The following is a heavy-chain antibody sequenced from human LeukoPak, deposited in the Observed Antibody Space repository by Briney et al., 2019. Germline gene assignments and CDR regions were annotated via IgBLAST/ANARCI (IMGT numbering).Heavy chain of an antibody. J-gene: IGHJ4*02. CDR3: ARGLPAVYYGSGSYYHY. D-gene: IGHD3-10*01. CDR1: GGSISSGGYS. Sequence: SETLSLTCAVSGGSISSGGYSWSWIRQPPGKGLEWIGYIYHSGSTYYNPSLKSRVTISVDRSKNQFSLKLSSVTAADTAVYYCARGLPAVYYGSGSYYHYWGQGTLVTVSS. V-gene: IGHV4-30-2*01. CDR2: IYHSGST.